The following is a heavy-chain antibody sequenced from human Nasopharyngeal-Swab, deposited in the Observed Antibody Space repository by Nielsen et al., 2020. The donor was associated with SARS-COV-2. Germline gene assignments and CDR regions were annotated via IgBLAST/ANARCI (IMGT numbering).Heavy chain of an antibody. CDR3: ARDLLSSWRAIGNWYFDL. CDR1: GITFNTYS. D-gene: IGHD6-13*01. Sequence: GGSLRLSCAASGITFNTYSMNWVRQAPGKGLEWVSSVSSTSTYIYYADSVKGRFTISRDNAENSLYLQMNSLRAEDTAVYYCARDLLSSWRAIGNWYFDLWGRGTLVTVSS. CDR2: VSSTSTYI. J-gene: IGHJ2*01. V-gene: IGHV3-21*01.